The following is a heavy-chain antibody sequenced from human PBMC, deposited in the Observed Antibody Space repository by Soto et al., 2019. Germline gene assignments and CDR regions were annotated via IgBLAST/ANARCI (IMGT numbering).Heavy chain of an antibody. J-gene: IGHJ3*02. D-gene: IGHD6-6*01. CDR1: GDSFTSYW. V-gene: IGHV5-51*01. Sequence: GESLKISCSGSGDSFTSYWVGWGRQMPWKGLEWMGIIYPGESDTRYSPSFQGQVTISADKSISTAYLQWSSLKASDTAMYYCARPTSFRGAFDIWGQGTMVTVS. CDR2: IYPGESDT. CDR3: ARPTSFRGAFDI.